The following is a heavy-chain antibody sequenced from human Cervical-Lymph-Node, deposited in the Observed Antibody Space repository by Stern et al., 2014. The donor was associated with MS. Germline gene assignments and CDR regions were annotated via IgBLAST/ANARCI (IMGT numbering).Heavy chain of an antibody. CDR2: MNPNSGKT. D-gene: IGHD3-16*01. CDR1: GYTFTTYD. V-gene: IGHV1-8*01. CDR3: ARGLMITFGGNTIHGYHGLDV. Sequence: QLVQSGAVVKKPGASLKVSCETSGYTFTTYDVSWVRQATGQGLEWMGWMNPNSGKTAYAPKFQGRVTMTRNTSISTAYMEMSSLSSEDTAVYYCARGLMITFGGNTIHGYHGLDVWGQGTTVTVSS. J-gene: IGHJ6*02.